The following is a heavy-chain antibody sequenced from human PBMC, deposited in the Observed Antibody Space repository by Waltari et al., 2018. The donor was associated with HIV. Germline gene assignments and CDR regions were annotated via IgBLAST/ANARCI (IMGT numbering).Heavy chain of an antibody. CDR1: VCSISSSCCY. CDR3: ARLTRDTAMGGRHFDY. Sequence: QLQLQESAPGLVKPSETLSRTSTVSVCSISSSCCYRVGIRQPPGKGLEWIGSIYYSGSTYYNPSLKCRVTISVDTSKNQFSLKLSSVTAADTAVYYCARLTRDTAMGGRHFDYWGQGTLVTVSS. D-gene: IGHD5-18*01. V-gene: IGHV4-39*01. J-gene: IGHJ4*02. CDR2: IYYSGST.